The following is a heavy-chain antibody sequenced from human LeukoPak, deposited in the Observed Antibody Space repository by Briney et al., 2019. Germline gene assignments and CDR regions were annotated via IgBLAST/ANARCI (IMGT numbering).Heavy chain of an antibody. CDR2: INPNSGGT. CDR1: GYTFTGYY. V-gene: IGHV1-2*02. CDR3: ARDYDGIAVAVFEN. D-gene: IGHD6-19*01. J-gene: IGHJ4*02. Sequence: GASVKVSCKASGYTFTGYYMHWVRQAPGQGLEWMGWINPNSGGTNYAQKFQGRVTMTRDTSISTAYMELSRLRSDDTAVYYWARDYDGIAVAVFENWGQGTLVTVSS.